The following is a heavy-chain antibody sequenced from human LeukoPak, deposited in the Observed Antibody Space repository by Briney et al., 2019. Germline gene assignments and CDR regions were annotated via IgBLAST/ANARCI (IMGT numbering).Heavy chain of an antibody. CDR2: ISSTSSHT. CDR1: GFTFSTRE. V-gene: IGHV3-21*01. D-gene: IGHD5-24*01. Sequence: GGSLRLSCGASGFTFSTREMNWVRQAPGKELEWVSSISSTSSHTYYGDSLEGRFTISRDNAKNSLYLQMNSLRAEDTAVYFCARLRSTQLRYFDVDYWGQGTLVTVSS. J-gene: IGHJ4*02. CDR3: ARLRSTQLRYFDVDY.